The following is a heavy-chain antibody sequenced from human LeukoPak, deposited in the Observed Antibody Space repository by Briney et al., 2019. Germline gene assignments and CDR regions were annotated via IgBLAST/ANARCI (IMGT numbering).Heavy chain of an antibody. J-gene: IGHJ4*02. D-gene: IGHD2-21*01. CDR3: ARNDSGGYDY. CDR1: GYTFTSFG. CDR2: ISTYNGYA. V-gene: IGHV1-18*01. Sequence: GASVKVSCKASGYTFTSFGISWVRQAPGQGLERMGWISTYNGYAKYAQNVQGRVTMTTDTSTSTAYMELRSLRSDDTAVYYCARNDSGGYDYWGQGTLVTVSS.